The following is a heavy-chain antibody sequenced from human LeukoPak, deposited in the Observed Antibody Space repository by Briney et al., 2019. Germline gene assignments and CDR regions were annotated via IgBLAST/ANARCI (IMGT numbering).Heavy chain of an antibody. CDR2: INSDGSST. D-gene: IGHD6-13*01. CDR1: GFTFSIHA. V-gene: IGHV3-74*01. Sequence: PGGSLRLSCAASGFTFSIHAMNWVRQAPGKGLLWVSRINSDGSSTSYADSVKGRFTISRDNAKNTLYLQMNSLRAEDTAVYYCARRIAAAAAPYYFDYWGQGTLVTVSS. CDR3: ARRIAAAAAPYYFDY. J-gene: IGHJ4*02.